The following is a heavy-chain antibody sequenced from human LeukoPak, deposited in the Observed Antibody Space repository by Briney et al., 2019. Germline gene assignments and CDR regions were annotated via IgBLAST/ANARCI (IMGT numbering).Heavy chain of an antibody. CDR3: ARSCGDYYFDY. J-gene: IGHJ4*02. Sequence: TSETLSLTCTVSGDSISSVDYYWSWIRQPPWKGLEWIGYIYYSGSTYYNPSLKSRVTISVDTSKNQFSLKLSSVTAADTAVYYCARSCGDYYFDYWGQGTLVTVSS. CDR1: GDSISSVDYY. V-gene: IGHV4-30-4*08. CDR2: IYYSGST. D-gene: IGHD4-17*01.